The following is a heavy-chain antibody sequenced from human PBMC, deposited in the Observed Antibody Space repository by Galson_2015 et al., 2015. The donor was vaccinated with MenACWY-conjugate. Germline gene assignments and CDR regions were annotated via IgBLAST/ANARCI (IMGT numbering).Heavy chain of an antibody. D-gene: IGHD5-24*01. V-gene: IGHV3-74*01. CDR2: INSDGSTI. Sequence: SLRISCAASGFTFSNYWMHWVRQVPGKGLVWVSRINSDGSTISYADSVKGRFTISRDNAKNTLYLQMNSLRAEDTAVYYCARGYGGYNPLDSWGQGTLVTVSS. CDR1: GFTFSNYW. J-gene: IGHJ4*02. CDR3: ARGYGGYNPLDS.